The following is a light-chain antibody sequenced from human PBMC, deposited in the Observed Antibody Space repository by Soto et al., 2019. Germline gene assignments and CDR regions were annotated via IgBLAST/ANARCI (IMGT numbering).Light chain of an antibody. CDR3: SSYTSSSTLYV. J-gene: IGLJ1*01. CDR1: SGDVGGYNY. Sequence: QSVLAQPASVSGSPGQSITISCTGTSGDVGGYNYVSWYQQHPGKAPKLMIYEVSNRPSGVSNRFSGSKSGNTASLTISGLQAEDEADYYCSSYTSSSTLYVFXTGTKLTVL. CDR2: EVS. V-gene: IGLV2-14*01.